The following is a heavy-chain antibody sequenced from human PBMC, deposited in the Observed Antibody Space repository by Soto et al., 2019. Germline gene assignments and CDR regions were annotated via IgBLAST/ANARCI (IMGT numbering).Heavy chain of an antibody. V-gene: IGHV1-69*08. CDR3: ARDRDTMVRGVISNWFDP. J-gene: IGHJ5*02. D-gene: IGHD3-10*01. CDR2: IIPILGIA. Sequence: QVQLVQSGAEVKKPGSSVKVSCKASGGTFSSYTISWVRQAPGQGLEWMGRIIPILGIANYAQKFQGRVTITADKTTRTAYMERSSLRSETTAVYYCARDRDTMVRGVISNWFDPWGQGTLVTVSS. CDR1: GGTFSSYT.